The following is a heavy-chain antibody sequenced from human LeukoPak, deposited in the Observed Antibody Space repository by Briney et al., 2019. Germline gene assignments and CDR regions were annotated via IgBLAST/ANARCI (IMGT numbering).Heavy chain of an antibody. Sequence: SVKVSCKASGGTFISYAISWVRQAPGQGLEWMGGIIPIFGTANYAQKFQGRVTITSDESTSTAYMELRRLRSEDTAVYYCARALNENYYDSSGYYRYFDYWGQGTLVTVSS. CDR2: IIPIFGTA. D-gene: IGHD3-22*01. J-gene: IGHJ4*02. CDR1: GGTFISYA. CDR3: ARALNENYYDSSGYYRYFDY. V-gene: IGHV1-69*13.